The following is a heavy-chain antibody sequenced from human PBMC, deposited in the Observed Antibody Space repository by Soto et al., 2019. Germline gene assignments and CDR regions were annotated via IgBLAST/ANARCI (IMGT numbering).Heavy chain of an antibody. Sequence: PSETLSLTCTVSCGSISSSSYYWGWIRQPPGKGLEWIGSIYYSGSTYYNPSLKSRVTISVDTSKNQFSLKLSSVTAADTAVYYCARQRSIGYSSSWYESLVWFDPWGQGTLVTVSS. V-gene: IGHV4-39*01. CDR1: CGSISSSSYY. CDR3: ARQRSIGYSSSWYESLVWFDP. J-gene: IGHJ5*02. D-gene: IGHD6-13*01. CDR2: IYYSGST.